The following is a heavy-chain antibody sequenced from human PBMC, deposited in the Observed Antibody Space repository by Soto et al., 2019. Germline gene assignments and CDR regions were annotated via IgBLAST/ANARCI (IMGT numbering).Heavy chain of an antibody. CDR1: GFTFSSYG. J-gene: IGHJ4*02. Sequence: QVQLVESGGGVAQPGRSLRLSCAASGFTFSSYGMHWVRQAPGKGLEWVAVIRYDGSNKYYADSVKGRFTISRDNSKNTLYLQMNSLRAEDTAVYYCARDGGQWPIDYWGQGTLVTVS. CDR3: ARDGGQWPIDY. V-gene: IGHV3-33*01. D-gene: IGHD6-19*01. CDR2: IRYDGSNK.